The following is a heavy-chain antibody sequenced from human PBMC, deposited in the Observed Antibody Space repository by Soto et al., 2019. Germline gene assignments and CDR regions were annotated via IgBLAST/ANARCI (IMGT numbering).Heavy chain of an antibody. Sequence: SETLSLTCAVYGGSFSGYYWSWIRQPPGKGLEWIGEINHSGSTNYNPSLKSRVTISVDTSKNQFSLKLSSVTAADTAVYYCARTMVRGVIISSWYAFDIWGQGTMVTVSS. CDR2: INHSGST. D-gene: IGHD3-10*01. CDR3: ARTMVRGVIISSWYAFDI. CDR1: GGSFSGYY. V-gene: IGHV4-34*01. J-gene: IGHJ3*02.